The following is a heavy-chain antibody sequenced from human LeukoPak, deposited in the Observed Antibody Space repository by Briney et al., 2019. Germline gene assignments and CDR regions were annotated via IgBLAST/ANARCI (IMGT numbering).Heavy chain of an antibody. CDR3: ARQGEWILSQLLSLTPYDWFDP. Sequence: SETLSLTCTVSGGSINNYYWNWIRQPPGKGLEWVGSIYYSGSTYYNPSLKSRVTISLETSKNHLSLKLSSVTAADTAVYYCARQGEWILSQLLSLTPYDWFDPWGQGTLVTVSS. CDR2: IYYSGST. V-gene: IGHV4-39*01. D-gene: IGHD2-2*01. J-gene: IGHJ5*02. CDR1: GGSINNYY.